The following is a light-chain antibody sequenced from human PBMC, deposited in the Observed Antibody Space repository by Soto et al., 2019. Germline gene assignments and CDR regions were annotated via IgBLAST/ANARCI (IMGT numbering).Light chain of an antibody. CDR1: SSDVGSYNR. V-gene: IGLV2-18*02. CDR2: EVI. J-gene: IGLJ1*01. CDR3: YSYTSSSTYV. Sequence: LTQPPSVSGSPGQSVTISCTGTSSDVGSYNRVSWYKQPPGAAPKLLIYEVIHRPSGFPARFSGSKSGNTASLTISGLQAEDEADFYCYSYTSSSTYVFGTGTKSPS.